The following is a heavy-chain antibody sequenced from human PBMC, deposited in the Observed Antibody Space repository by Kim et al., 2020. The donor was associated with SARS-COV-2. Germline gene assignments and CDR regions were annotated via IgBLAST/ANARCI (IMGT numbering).Heavy chain of an antibody. CDR1: GFTFSGSA. Sequence: GGSLRLSCAASGFTFSGSAMHWVRQASGKGLEWVVRIRSKANSYATAYAASVKGRFTISRDDSKNTAYLQMNSLKTEDTAVYYCTIRYGSGSMDVWGQGTTVTVSS. CDR3: TIRYGSGSMDV. CDR2: IRSKANSYAT. D-gene: IGHD3-10*01. V-gene: IGHV3-73*01. J-gene: IGHJ6*02.